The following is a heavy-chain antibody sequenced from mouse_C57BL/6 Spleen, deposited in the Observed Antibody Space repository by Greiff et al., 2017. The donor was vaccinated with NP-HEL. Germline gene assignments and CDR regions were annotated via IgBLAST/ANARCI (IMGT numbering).Heavy chain of an antibody. J-gene: IGHJ2*01. Sequence: VQLQQSGAELVRPGASVKLSCTASGFNIKDDYMHWVKQRPEQGLEWIGWIDPENGDTEYASKFQGKATITADTSSNTAYLQLSSLTSEDTAVYYCTTMIRGYFDYWGQGTTRTVSS. CDR3: TTMIRGYFDY. D-gene: IGHD2-4*01. CDR2: IDPENGDT. CDR1: GFNIKDDY. V-gene: IGHV14-4*01.